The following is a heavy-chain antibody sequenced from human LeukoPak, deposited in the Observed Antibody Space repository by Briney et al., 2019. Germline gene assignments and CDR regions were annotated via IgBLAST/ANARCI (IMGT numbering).Heavy chain of an antibody. CDR3: VLNYYDSSGYLP. J-gene: IGHJ5*02. Sequence: SGTLSLTCAVSGDSISSTNWWSWVRQPPGKGLEWIGEIYHSGSTNYNPSLKSRVTISVDTSKNQFSLKLSSVTAADTAVYYCVLNYYDSSGYLPWGQGTLVTVSS. CDR2: IYHSGST. CDR1: GDSISSTNW. V-gene: IGHV4-4*02. D-gene: IGHD3-22*01.